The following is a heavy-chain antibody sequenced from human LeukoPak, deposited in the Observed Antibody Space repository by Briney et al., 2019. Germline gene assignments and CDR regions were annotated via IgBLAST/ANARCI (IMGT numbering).Heavy chain of an antibody. J-gene: IGHJ4*02. Sequence: RTGESLKISCKASGYSFTTYWITWVRQMPGKGLEWMGTIDPSDSYTNYSPSFKRHVTISADKSISTAYLQWSSLKASGTAIYYCARRAMYFFDSSGYNPLDYWGQGTLVTVSS. CDR3: ARRAMYFFDSSGYNPLDY. CDR1: GYSFTTYW. CDR2: IDPSDSYT. D-gene: IGHD3-22*01. V-gene: IGHV5-10-1*01.